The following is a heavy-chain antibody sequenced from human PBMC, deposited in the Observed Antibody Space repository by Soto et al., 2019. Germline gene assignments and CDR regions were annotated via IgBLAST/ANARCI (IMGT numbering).Heavy chain of an antibody. D-gene: IGHD3-10*01. CDR3: ARDSGWPILNFDN. CDR1: DFDFSSYG. V-gene: IGHV3-30*03. J-gene: IGHJ4*02. CDR2: SSYDGRET. Sequence: GGSLRLSCAASDFDFSSYGIHWVRQAPGKGLEWVAASSYDGRETFYADSAKGRFTVSKEMSKNTAFLQMNALRHEDTAVYFCARDSGWPILNFDNWGQGTPVTSPQ.